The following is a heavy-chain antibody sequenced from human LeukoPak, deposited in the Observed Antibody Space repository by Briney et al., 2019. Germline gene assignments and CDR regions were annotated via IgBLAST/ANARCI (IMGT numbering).Heavy chain of an antibody. Sequence: ASVKVSCKASGYTFTGYYMHWVRQAPGQGLEWMGWINPNSGGTNYAQEFQGRVTMTRDTSISTAYMELSRLRSDDTAVYYCASFIRLGLGDHDYWGQGTLVTVSS. CDR1: GYTFTGYY. V-gene: IGHV1-2*02. CDR3: ASFIRLGLGDHDY. J-gene: IGHJ4*02. CDR2: INPNSGGT. D-gene: IGHD1-26*01.